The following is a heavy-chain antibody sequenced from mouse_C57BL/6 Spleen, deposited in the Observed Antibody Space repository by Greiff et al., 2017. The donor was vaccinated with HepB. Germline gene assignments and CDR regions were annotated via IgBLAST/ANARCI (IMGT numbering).Heavy chain of an antibody. V-gene: IGHV1-81*01. CDR3: ARSEGTTVVARDYFDY. J-gene: IGHJ2*01. CDR2: IYPRSGNT. CDR1: GYTFTSYG. D-gene: IGHD1-1*01. Sequence: VQLQQSGAELARPGASVKLSCKASGYTFTSYGISWVKQRTGQGLEWIGEIYPRSGNTYYNEKFKAKATLTADKSSSTAYMELRSLTYEDSAVYFGARSEGTTVVARDYFDYWGQGTTLTVSS.